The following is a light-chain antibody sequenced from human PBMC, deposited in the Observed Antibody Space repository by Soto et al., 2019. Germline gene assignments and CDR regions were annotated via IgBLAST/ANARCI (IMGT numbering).Light chain of an antibody. CDR2: EVN. Sequence: QSALTQPPSASGSPGQSVTISCTGTSSDIGGYNFVSWYQQHPGKAPKLIIYEVNKRPSGVPDRFSGSKSGNTASLTVSGLQDEDEGDYYCSSYAGTNNLGVFGGGTKLTVL. V-gene: IGLV2-8*01. CDR1: SSDIGGYNF. J-gene: IGLJ3*02. CDR3: SSYAGTNNLGV.